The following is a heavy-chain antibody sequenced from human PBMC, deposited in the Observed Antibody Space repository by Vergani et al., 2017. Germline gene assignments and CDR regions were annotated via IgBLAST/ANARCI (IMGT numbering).Heavy chain of an antibody. Sequence: EVQLLESGGGLVQPGGSLRLSCAASGFTFSSYAMSWVRQAPGKGLEWVSAISGSGGSTYYADSVKGRFTISRDNSKNTLYLQMNSLRAEDTAVYYCAKVGCDYGSGSSPYYYYGMDVWGQGTTVTVSS. CDR2: ISGSGGST. D-gene: IGHD3-10*01. CDR1: GFTFSSYA. J-gene: IGHJ6*02. V-gene: IGHV3-23*01. CDR3: AKVGCDYGSGSSPYYYYGMDV.